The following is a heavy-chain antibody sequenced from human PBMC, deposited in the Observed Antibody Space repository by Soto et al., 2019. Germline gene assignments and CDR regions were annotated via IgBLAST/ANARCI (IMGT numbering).Heavy chain of an antibody. V-gene: IGHV4-59*08. D-gene: IGHD3-10*01. Sequence: SSETLSLTCTVSGGSISSYYWSWIRQPPGKGLEWIGYIYYSGSTNYNPSLKSRVTISVDTSKNQFSLKLSSVTAADTAVYYCARHGVYYYGSGSYYRPPTGPYYYYYGMDVWGQGTTVTVSS. CDR3: ARHGVYYYGSGSYYRPPTGPYYYYYGMDV. CDR1: GGSISSYY. J-gene: IGHJ6*02. CDR2: IYYSGST.